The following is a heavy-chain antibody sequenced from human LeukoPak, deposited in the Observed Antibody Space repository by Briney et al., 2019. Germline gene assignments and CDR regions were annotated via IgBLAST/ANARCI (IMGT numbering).Heavy chain of an antibody. V-gene: IGHV3-30*03. D-gene: IGHD3-22*01. CDR1: GFTFSIYG. CDR2: IIYDGSNK. J-gene: IGHJ4*02. Sequence: GGSLRLSCAASGFTFSIYGMHWVRQAPGKGLEWVAAIIYDGSNKYYADSVKGRFTISRDNSKNTLDLQMSSLRAEDTAVYYCARDFYDTSGYYYDYWGQGTLVTVSS. CDR3: ARDFYDTSGYYYDY.